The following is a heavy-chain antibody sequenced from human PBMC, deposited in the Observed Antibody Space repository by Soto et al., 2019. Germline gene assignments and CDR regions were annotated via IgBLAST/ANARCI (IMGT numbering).Heavy chain of an antibody. V-gene: IGHV4-39*02. CDR1: GSAISISSYH. CDR2: NYYSVNT. J-gene: IGHJ4*02. CDR3: AREGGRYCTGGSCQVDY. Sequence: PSETLSLTSSYSGSAISISSYHRGWISHPPGQEMEWIGSNYYSVNTYYTPSLKSRVTISVDTSKNQFSLKLCSVTAADTAVYYCAREGGRYCTGGSCQVDYWGQGTLVTVSA. D-gene: IGHD2-15*01.